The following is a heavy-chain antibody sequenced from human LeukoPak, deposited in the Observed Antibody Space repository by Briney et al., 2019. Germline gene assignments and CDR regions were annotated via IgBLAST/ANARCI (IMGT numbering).Heavy chain of an antibody. J-gene: IGHJ1*01. D-gene: IGHD3-22*01. V-gene: IGHV3-53*01. CDR3: ARGARDYYDSSGYWYFQH. CDR2: IYSGGST. Sequence: GGSLTLSCAASGFTGSSNYMSWVRQAPGKGLEWVSVIYSGGSTYYADSVKGRFTISRDNSKNTLYLQMNSLRAEDTAVYYCARGARDYYDSSGYWYFQHWGQGTLVTVSS. CDR1: GFTGSSNY.